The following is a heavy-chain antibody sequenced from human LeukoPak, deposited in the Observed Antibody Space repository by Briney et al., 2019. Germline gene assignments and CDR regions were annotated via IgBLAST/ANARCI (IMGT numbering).Heavy chain of an antibody. Sequence: PGGSLRLSCVASGFTFSSYEMNWVRQAPGKGLEWVLFITSSGSRIYYADSVKGRFTISRDNAKNSLYLQMSSLRAEDTAVYYCVRDIGAAAPFDYWGQGTLVTVSS. CDR1: GFTFSSYE. D-gene: IGHD3-16*02. CDR2: ITSSGSRI. J-gene: IGHJ4*02. V-gene: IGHV3-48*03. CDR3: VRDIGAAAPFDY.